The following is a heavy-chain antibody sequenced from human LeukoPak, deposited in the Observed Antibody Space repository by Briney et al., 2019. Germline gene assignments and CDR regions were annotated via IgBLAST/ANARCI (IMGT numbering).Heavy chain of an antibody. CDR1: GYTLTDYY. V-gene: IGHV1-2*02. J-gene: IGHJ5*02. CDR3: AREPSSSWSTSGGMDA. D-gene: IGHD6-13*01. Sequence: ASVKVSCKASGYTLTDYYMHWVRLAPGLGLEWMGWINPHSGGTNYAQKFQGRVTMTRDTSISTAYMELSRLTSDDTAVYYCAREPSSSWSTSGGMDARGQGTLVTVSS. CDR2: INPHSGGT.